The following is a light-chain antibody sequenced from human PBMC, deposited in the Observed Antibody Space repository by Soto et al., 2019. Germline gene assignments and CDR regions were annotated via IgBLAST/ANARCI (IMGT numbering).Light chain of an antibody. CDR1: KLGHKY. CDR2: QDN. V-gene: IGLV3-1*01. J-gene: IGLJ3*02. Sequence: SYELTQAPSVSVSPGQTVSITCSGDKLGHKYVCWYQQKPGQSPVLVIYQDNKRPSGIPERFSGSNSGNTATLTISGTQPMDEADYYCQAWDSTTRVFGGGTKLTVL. CDR3: QAWDSTTRV.